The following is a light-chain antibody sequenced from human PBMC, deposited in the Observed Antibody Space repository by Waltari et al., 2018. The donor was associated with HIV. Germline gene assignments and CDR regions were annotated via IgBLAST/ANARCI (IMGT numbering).Light chain of an antibody. CDR2: GDN. Sequence: QSVLTQPPSVSAAPGQSVTISCSGSYSNIGNNYVSWYRQFPGTVPKLLIYGDNKRPSGIPYRFSGSKSGTSATLGITGLQTGDEADYYCGTWDGSMSVVFGGGTKLTVL. CDR1: YSNIGNNY. V-gene: IGLV1-51*01. J-gene: IGLJ3*02. CDR3: GTWDGSMSVV.